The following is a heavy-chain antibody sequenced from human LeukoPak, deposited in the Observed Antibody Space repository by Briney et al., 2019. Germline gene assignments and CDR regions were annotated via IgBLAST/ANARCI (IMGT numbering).Heavy chain of an antibody. CDR2: IIPIFGTA. J-gene: IGHJ4*02. V-gene: IGHV1-69*13. CDR3: ARAKGSDDYSYYFDY. D-gene: IGHD4-11*01. Sequence: SVKVSCKASGGTFSSYAISWVRQAPGQGLEWMGGIIPIFGTADYAQKFQGRVTITADESTSTAYMELSSLRSEDTAVYYCARAKGSDDYSYYFDYWGQGTLVTVSS. CDR1: GGTFSSYA.